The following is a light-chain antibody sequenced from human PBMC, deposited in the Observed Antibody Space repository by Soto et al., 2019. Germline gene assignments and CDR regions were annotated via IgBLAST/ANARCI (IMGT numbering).Light chain of an antibody. CDR2: AND. CDR1: TSNIGSSA. J-gene: IGLJ1*01. CDR3: AAWDGSLNRYV. Sequence: QSVLAQPPSASGTPGQRVTISCSGSTSNIGSSAVNWYQQLPGTAPKLLIYANDQRPSGVPARFSGSKSGTSASLAISGLQSEDEADYYCAAWDGSLNRYVFAAGTRSPS. V-gene: IGLV1-44*01.